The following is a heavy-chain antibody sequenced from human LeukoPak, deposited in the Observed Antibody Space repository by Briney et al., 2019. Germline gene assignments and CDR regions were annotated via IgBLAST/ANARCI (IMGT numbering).Heavy chain of an antibody. J-gene: IGHJ6*04. D-gene: IGHD6-13*01. CDR2: IHHSGST. V-gene: IGHV4-59*02. CDR1: GGSVSNYY. Sequence: QPSETLSLTCTVSGGSVSNYYWGWIRQPPGKGLECIGYIHHSGSTTYNPSLKSRVTISVDTSKNQFSLKLTSVTAADTAMYCCARISAAAVEPWGKGTTVTISS. CDR3: ARISAAAVEP.